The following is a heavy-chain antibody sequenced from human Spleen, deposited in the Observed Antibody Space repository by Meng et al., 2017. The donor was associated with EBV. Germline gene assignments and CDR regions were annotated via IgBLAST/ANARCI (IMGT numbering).Heavy chain of an antibody. V-gene: IGHV4-34*02. Sequence: QVQLQPWGVGLLMPSETLSLTCAVYIGSFSDNYWSWIRQPPGKGLEWIGEINHSGSTNYNPSLKSRITISIDTSRNQFSLRLSSVTAADTAIYYCARGVRWLRSNFDYWGQGTLVTVSS. CDR2: INHSGST. CDR3: ARGVRWLRSNFDY. CDR1: IGSFSDNY. D-gene: IGHD4-23*01. J-gene: IGHJ4*02.